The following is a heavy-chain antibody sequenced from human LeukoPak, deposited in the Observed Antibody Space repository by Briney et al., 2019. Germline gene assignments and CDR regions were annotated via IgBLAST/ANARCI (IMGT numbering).Heavy chain of an antibody. V-gene: IGHV4-34*01. CDR1: GGSFSGYY. D-gene: IGHD3-22*01. CDR2: INHSGST. J-gene: IGHJ4*02. Sequence: SETLSLTCAVYGGSFSGYYWSWIRQPPGKGLEWIGEINHSGSTNYNPSLKSRVTISVDTSKNQFSLKLSSVTAADTAVYYCARDVRNYYDSSGYYLFDYWGQGTLVTVSS. CDR3: ARDVRNYYDSSGYYLFDY.